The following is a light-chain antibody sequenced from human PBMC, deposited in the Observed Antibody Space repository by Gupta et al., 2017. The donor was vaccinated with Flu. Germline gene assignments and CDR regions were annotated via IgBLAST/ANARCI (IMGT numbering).Light chain of an antibody. CDR3: AAWDDSRGGPV. V-gene: IGLV1-47*01. Sequence: SVLTQPPSASGTPGQRVAISCSGSTSNIGSNYGYWYQHLPGAAPKLLIFENNQRTSGVTDRFSGSKSGTPASASLAISGLRAEDEADYYCAAWDDSRGGPVFGGGTKLTVL. CDR1: TSNIGSNY. CDR2: ENN. J-gene: IGLJ2*01.